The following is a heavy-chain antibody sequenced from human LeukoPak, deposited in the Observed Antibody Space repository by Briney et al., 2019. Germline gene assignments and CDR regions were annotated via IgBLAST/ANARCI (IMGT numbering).Heavy chain of an antibody. CDR1: GYSFTSYW. Sequence: GESLKISCKGSGYSFTSYWIGWVRQMPGKGLEWMGIIYPGDSDTRYSPSFQGQVTISADKSISTAYMELSRLRSDDTAVYYCASSHYYDSSQGPVYWGQGTLVIVSS. CDR3: ASSHYYDSSQGPVY. J-gene: IGHJ4*02. CDR2: IYPGDSDT. V-gene: IGHV5-51*01. D-gene: IGHD3-22*01.